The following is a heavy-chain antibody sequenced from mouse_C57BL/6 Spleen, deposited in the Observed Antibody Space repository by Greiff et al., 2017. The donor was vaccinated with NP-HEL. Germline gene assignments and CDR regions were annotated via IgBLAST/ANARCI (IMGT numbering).Heavy chain of an antibody. J-gene: IGHJ4*01. CDR3: AREAQATVYYYAMDY. CDR2: IYPGDGDT. V-gene: IGHV1-82*01. Sequence: QVQLQQSGPELVKPGASVKISCKASGYAFSSSWMNWVKQRPGKGLEWIGRIYPGDGDTNYNGKFKGKATLTADKSSSTAYMQLSSLTSEDSAVYFCAREAQATVYYYAMDYWGQGTSVTVSS. D-gene: IGHD3-2*02. CDR1: GYAFSSSW.